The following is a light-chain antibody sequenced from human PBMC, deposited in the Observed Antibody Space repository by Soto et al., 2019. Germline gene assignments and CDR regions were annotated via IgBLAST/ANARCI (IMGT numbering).Light chain of an antibody. J-gene: IGKJ3*01. CDR1: QSVSSSY. V-gene: IGKV3-20*01. CDR2: GAS. Sequence: EIVLTQSPGTLSLSPGERATLSCRASQSVSSSYLAWYQQKPGQAPRLLIYGASSRATGIPDRFSGSGSGTDFTVTISRLEPEDFAVYYCQQYGSSPLFTFGPGTKEDIK. CDR3: QQYGSSPLFT.